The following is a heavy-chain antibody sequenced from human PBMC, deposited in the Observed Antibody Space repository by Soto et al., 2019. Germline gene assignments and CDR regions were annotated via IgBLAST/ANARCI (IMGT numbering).Heavy chain of an antibody. CDR2: VDPEDGET. D-gene: IGHD1-26*01. V-gene: IGHV1-24*01. J-gene: IGHJ3*02. CDR3: ATWIGATTSPSFDI. Sequence: ASVKVSCKVSGYTLTELSMHLVRQAPGKGLEWMGGVDPEDGETIYAQKFQGRVTMPEDPSPDPAYMELSSLRSEDPAEDYGATWIGATTSPSFDIWGQGTMVTVSS. CDR1: GYTLTELS.